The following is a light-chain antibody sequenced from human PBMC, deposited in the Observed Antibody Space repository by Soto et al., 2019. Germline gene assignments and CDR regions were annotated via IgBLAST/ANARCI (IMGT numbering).Light chain of an antibody. CDR2: YVS. CDR3: SSYTTSSTVV. J-gene: IGLJ2*01. Sequence: QSALTQPASVSGSLGQSITISCTGTSSDVGGYNYVSWYQQHPGKVPKLMIYYVSNRPAGVSRRFSGSKSGNTASLTISGRQAEDEADYYCSSYTTSSTVVFGGGTKLTVL. V-gene: IGLV2-14*01. CDR1: SSDVGGYNY.